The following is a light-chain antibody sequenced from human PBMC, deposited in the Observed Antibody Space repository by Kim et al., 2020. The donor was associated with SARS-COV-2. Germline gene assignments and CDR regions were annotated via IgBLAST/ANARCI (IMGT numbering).Light chain of an antibody. J-gene: IGKJ5*01. CDR3: LQHSTYPIT. CDR1: QDMRND. Sequence: AAVGERVTMTCRASQDMRNDLGWYQQNPGRAPKRLIYGASSLQSGVPSRFSGSGSGTEFTLTISSVQPEDFATYFCLQHSTYPITFGQGTRLEIK. V-gene: IGKV1-17*01. CDR2: GAS.